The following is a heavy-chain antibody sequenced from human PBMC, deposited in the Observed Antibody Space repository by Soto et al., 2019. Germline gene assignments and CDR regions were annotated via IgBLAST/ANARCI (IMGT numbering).Heavy chain of an antibody. Sequence: QLQLQESGPGLVKPSETLSLTCTVSGGSISSSSYYWGWIRQPPGKGLEWIGSIYYSGSTYYNPSLKSRVTISVDTSKNQFSLKLSFVTAADTAVYYCARPSYYDILTGYTQWSQGTLVTVSS. V-gene: IGHV4-39*01. J-gene: IGHJ4*02. CDR1: GGSISSSSYY. D-gene: IGHD3-9*01. CDR2: IYYSGST. CDR3: ARPSYYDILTGYTQ.